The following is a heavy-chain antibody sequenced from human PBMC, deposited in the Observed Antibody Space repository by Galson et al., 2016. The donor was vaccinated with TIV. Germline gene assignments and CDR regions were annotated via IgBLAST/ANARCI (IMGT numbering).Heavy chain of an antibody. Sequence: SLRLSCAVSGFRFGDNAISWFRQTPEKGLEWVGFIRGKPYGGTAEYAASVRGRFTISRDDSRSTAYLQMDSLKSEDTAVYYCARGRGEIWGPGTLVTVSS. CDR1: GFRFGDNA. V-gene: IGHV3-49*03. CDR2: IRGKPYGGTA. D-gene: IGHD3-10*01. CDR3: ARGRGEI. J-gene: IGHJ4*02.